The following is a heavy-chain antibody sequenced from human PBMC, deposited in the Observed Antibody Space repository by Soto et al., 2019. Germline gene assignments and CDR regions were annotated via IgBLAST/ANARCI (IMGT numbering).Heavy chain of an antibody. CDR3: ARDAAGGDFWSGYYTSYSDY. D-gene: IGHD3-3*01. J-gene: IGHJ4*02. CDR1: GYTFTSYY. CDR2: INPSGGST. Sequence: ASVKVSCKASGYTFTSYYMHWVRQAPGQGLEWMGIINPSGGSTSYAQKFQGRVTMTRDTSTSTVYMELSSLRSEDTAVYYCARDAAGGDFWSGYYTSYSDYWGQGTLVTVSS. V-gene: IGHV1-46*01.